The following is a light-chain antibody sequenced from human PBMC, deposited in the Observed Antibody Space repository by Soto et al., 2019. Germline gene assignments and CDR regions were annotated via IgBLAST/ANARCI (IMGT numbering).Light chain of an antibody. V-gene: IGKV3-11*01. CDR3: QQRSNLPRT. Sequence: IVLTKSPASLSLSPASISTLSCRASQNISSYLIWYQQKPGQAPRLLIYDASNRATGVPARFSGSGSGTDFTLTISSLEPEDFAVYYCQQRSNLPRTFGQGTKVDIK. CDR1: QNISSY. J-gene: IGKJ1*01. CDR2: DAS.